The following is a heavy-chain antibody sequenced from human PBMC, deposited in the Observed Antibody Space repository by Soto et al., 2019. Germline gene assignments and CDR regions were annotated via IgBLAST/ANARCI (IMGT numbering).Heavy chain of an antibody. D-gene: IGHD3-16*02. CDR1: GFSLSTSGMC. CDR3: PRLSYRASTLNY. V-gene: IGHV2-70*12. J-gene: IGHJ4*02. Sequence: TLVNPTQTLTLTCTFSGFSLSTSGMCVSWLRQPPGKALEWLALIDWDDDKYYSTSLKTRLTISKDTSKKQVVLTVTNMDPGEKATYLCPRLSYRASTLNYWGQGSPFTVSP. CDR2: IDWDDDK.